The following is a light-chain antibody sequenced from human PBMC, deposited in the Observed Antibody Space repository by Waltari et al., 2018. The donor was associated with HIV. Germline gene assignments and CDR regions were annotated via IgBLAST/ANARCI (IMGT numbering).Light chain of an antibody. CDR2: DVS. CDR3: SSYTSSSTA. CDR1: SSDVGGYTY. V-gene: IGLV2-14*01. J-gene: IGLJ3*02. Sequence: QSALTQPASVSGSPGQSITIPCTGTSSDVGGYTYVSWYQQHPGKAPKLMIYDVSNRPSGVSNRFSGSKSGNTASLTISGLQAEDEADYYCSSYTSSSTAFGGGTKLTVL.